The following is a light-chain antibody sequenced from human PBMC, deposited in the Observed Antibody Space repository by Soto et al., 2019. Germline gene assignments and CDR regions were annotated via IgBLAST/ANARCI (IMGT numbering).Light chain of an antibody. J-gene: IGLJ2*01. Sequence: QSALTQPASVSGSPGQSITISCTGSSSDVGTYNLVSWYQHHPGKAPKLMISEVVKRPSGVSNRFSGSKSGNTASLTISGLQAEDEDDYYCCSYAGSSMVVFGGGTKLTVL. CDR1: SSDVGTYNL. CDR2: EVV. V-gene: IGLV2-23*02. CDR3: CSYAGSSMVV.